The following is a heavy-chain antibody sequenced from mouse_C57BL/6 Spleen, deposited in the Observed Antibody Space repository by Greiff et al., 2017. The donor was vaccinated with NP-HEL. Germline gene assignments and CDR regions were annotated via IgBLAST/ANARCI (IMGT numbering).Heavy chain of an antibody. CDR1: GYAFSSSW. J-gene: IGHJ4*01. Sequence: VQLQQSGPELVKPGASVKISCKASGYAFSSSWLHWVQQRPGQGLEWIGRIYPGDGATNYNGKFKGKATLTADKSSSTAYMQLSSLTSEDSAVYFCAHSTYYAMDDWGQGTSVTVSS. D-gene: IGHD2-1*01. V-gene: IGHV1-82*01. CDR2: IYPGDGAT. CDR3: AHSTYYAMDD.